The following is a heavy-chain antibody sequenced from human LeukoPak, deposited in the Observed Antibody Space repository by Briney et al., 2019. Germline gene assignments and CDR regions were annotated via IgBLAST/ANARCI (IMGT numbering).Heavy chain of an antibody. CDR1: GYTFTSYD. V-gene: IGHV1-8*01. CDR3: ARFYCTNGVCYNFDY. J-gene: IGHJ4*02. D-gene: IGHD2-8*01. Sequence: ASVKVSCKASGYTFTSYDINWVRQATGQGLEWMGWMNPNSGNTGYAQKFQGRVTTTRNTSISTAYMELSSLRSEDTAVYYCARFYCTNGVCYNFDYWGQGTLVTVSS. CDR2: MNPNSGNT.